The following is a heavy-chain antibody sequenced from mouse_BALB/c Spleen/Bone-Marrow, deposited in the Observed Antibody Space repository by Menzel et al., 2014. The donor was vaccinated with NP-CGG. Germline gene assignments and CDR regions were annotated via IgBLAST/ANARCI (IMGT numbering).Heavy chain of an antibody. CDR1: GYTFTSYY. V-gene: IGHV1S56*01. J-gene: IGHJ3*01. CDR2: IYPGNVNT. CDR3: ARGNGGAWFAY. Sequence: VQLQQSGPELVKPGASVRISCKASGYTFTSYYIHWVKQRPGQGLEWIGWIYPGNVNTKYNEKFKGKATLTADKSSSTAYMQLSSLTSEDSAVYFCARGNGGAWFAYLGQGTLVTVSA.